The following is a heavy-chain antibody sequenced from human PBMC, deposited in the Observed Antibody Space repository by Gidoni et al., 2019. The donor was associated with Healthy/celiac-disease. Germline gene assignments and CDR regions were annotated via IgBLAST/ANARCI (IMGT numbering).Heavy chain of an antibody. Sequence: QLQLQESGPGLVKPSETLSLTCTVSGGSIRSSSYYWGWIRQPPGKGLEWIGSIYYSGSTYYNPSLKSRVTISVDTSKNQFSLKLSSVTAADTAVYYCASPTYYYGSGSYLRWGQGTLVTVSS. CDR2: IYYSGST. CDR3: ASPTYYYGSGSYLR. CDR1: GGSIRSSSYY. J-gene: IGHJ4*02. V-gene: IGHV4-39*01. D-gene: IGHD3-10*01.